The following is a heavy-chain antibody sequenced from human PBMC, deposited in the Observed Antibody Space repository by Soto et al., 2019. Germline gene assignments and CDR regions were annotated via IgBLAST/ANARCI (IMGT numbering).Heavy chain of an antibody. CDR2: ISGSGGST. J-gene: IGHJ6*02. CDR3: ARDTFQLVPAGIFQYYYYGMDV. D-gene: IGHD2-2*02. Sequence: GGSLRLSCAASGFTFSSYAMSWVRQAPGKGLEWVSAISGSGGSTYYADSVKGRFTISRDNSKNTLYLQMNSLRAEDTAVYYCARDTFQLVPAGIFQYYYYGMDVWGQGTTVTVSS. V-gene: IGHV3-23*01. CDR1: GFTFSSYA.